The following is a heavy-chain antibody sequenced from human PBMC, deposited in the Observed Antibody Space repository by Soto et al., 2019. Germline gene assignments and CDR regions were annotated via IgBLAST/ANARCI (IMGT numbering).Heavy chain of an antibody. CDR2: IGTAGDT. D-gene: IGHD3-3*01. V-gene: IGHV3-13*01. CDR3: ARVQLPYYDFWSGYYPLGYYYYYMDV. CDR1: GFTFSSYD. Sequence: PLGSLRLSCAASGFTFSSYDMHWVRQATGKGLEWVSAIGTAGDTYYPGSVKGRFTISRENAKNSLYLQMNSLRAGDTAVYYCARVQLPYYDFWSGYYPLGYYYYYMDVWGKGTTVTVSS. J-gene: IGHJ6*03.